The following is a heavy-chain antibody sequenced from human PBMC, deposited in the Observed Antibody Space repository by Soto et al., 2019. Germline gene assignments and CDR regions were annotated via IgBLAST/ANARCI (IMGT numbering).Heavy chain of an antibody. V-gene: IGHV4-61*08. CDR3: ARHDYYHRTFDI. Sequence: PSETLSLTCGASGGSVGTGAYYWSWMRQPPGKGLEWIGYTLYSGSPNYNPSLQSLQSRVTISVDTSRNQFSLRLTSVTAADTALYYCARHDYYHRTFDIWGQGTLVTVSS. CDR1: GGSVGTGAYY. D-gene: IGHD3-9*01. CDR2: TLYSGSP. J-gene: IGHJ3*02.